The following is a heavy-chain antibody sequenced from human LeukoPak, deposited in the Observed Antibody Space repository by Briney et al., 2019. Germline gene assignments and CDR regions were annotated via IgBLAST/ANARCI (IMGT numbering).Heavy chain of an antibody. J-gene: IGHJ6*02. CDR1: GGSFSGYY. D-gene: IGHD4-23*01. Sequence: SETLSLTCAVSGGSFSGYYWTYIRQPPGKGLEWIGEINHSGTTYYNPSLESRVTISVDTSKNQFSLKLSSVTAADTAVYYCATGGYYGMDVWGQGTTVTVSS. CDR2: INHSGTT. CDR3: ATGGYYGMDV. V-gene: IGHV4-34*01.